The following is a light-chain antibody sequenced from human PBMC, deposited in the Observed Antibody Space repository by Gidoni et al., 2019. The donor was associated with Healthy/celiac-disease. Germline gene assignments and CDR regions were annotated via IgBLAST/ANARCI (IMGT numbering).Light chain of an antibody. Sequence: SYVLTQPHSVSVAPGQTSRITCGGNNIVSKSVHGSQQKPGQAPVLVVYDDNDRPSGLPGRFSGSNSGNTATLTISRVEAGDEADYYCQVWDSSSDHLVFGGGTKLTVL. CDR3: QVWDSSSDHLV. CDR1: NIVSKS. V-gene: IGLV3-21*02. CDR2: DDN. J-gene: IGLJ2*01.